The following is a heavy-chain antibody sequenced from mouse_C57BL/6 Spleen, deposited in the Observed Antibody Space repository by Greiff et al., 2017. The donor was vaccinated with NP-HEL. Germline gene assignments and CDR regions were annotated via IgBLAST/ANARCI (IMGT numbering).Heavy chain of an antibody. CDR2: IDPENGDT. J-gene: IGHJ3*01. D-gene: IGHD2-1*01. CDR3: TTQANYLAWFAY. CDR1: GFNIKDDY. Sequence: VQLQQSGAELVRPGASVKLSCTASGFNIKDDYMHWVKQRPEQGLEWIGWIDPENGDTEYASKFQGKATITADTSSNTAYLQLSSLTSEDTAVYYCTTQANYLAWFAYWGQGTLVTVSA. V-gene: IGHV14-4*01.